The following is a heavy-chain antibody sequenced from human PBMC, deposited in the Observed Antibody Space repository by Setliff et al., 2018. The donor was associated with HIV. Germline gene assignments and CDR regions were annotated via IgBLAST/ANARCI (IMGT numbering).Heavy chain of an antibody. CDR2: ISGAGATT. J-gene: IGHJ4*02. V-gene: IGHV3-23*01. Sequence: GGSLRLSCEASGFTLRSYAMYWVRQAPGKGLEWVAGISGAGATTYYADSVKGRFTISRDNSKDTLYLQMNSLRAEDTAVYYCAKDHSSSSYYFDYWGQGTLVTVSS. CDR3: AKDHSSSSYYFDY. CDR1: GFTLRSYA. D-gene: IGHD6-13*01.